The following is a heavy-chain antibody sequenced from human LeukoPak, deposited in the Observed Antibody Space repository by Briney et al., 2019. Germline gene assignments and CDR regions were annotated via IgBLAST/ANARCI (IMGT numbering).Heavy chain of an antibody. D-gene: IGHD4-23*01. J-gene: IGHJ4*02. Sequence: SETLSLTCAVSGGSMSSSNWWSWVRQPPGKGLEWIGEIYHSGSTNYNPSLKSRVTISVDKSKSQFSLKLTSVTAADTAVFYCARYSGPSVYFDYWGQGTLVTVSS. CDR2: IYHSGST. CDR3: ARYSGPSVYFDY. V-gene: IGHV4-4*02. CDR1: GGSMSSSNW.